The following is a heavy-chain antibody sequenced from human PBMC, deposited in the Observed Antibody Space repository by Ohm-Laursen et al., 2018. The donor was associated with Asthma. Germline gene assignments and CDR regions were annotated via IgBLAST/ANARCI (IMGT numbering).Heavy chain of an antibody. CDR3: AKAMYGGYLGGQFDY. Sequence: GSLRLSCSASGYTFSRYSIHWVRQVPGKGLEWVSVISDSGGSTYYAESVKGRFTISRDNSKNTLYLQMNSLRAEDTAVYYCAKAMYGGYLGGQFDYWGQGTLVTVSS. CDR2: ISDSGGST. D-gene: IGHD5-12*01. J-gene: IGHJ4*02. V-gene: IGHV3-23*01. CDR1: GYTFSRYS.